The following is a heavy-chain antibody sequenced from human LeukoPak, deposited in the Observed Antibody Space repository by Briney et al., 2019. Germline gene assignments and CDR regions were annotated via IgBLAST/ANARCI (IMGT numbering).Heavy chain of an antibody. V-gene: IGHV3-53*01. CDR1: GFTFSSYA. J-gene: IGHJ4*02. CDR3: ARSSGYSYGYEQFDY. D-gene: IGHD5-18*01. CDR2: IYSGGST. Sequence: GGSLRLSCAASGFTFSSYAMSWVRQAPGKGLEWVSLIYSGGSTYYADSVKGRFTISRDNSKNTLYLQMNSLRAEDTAVYYCARSSGYSYGYEQFDYWGQGTLVTVSS.